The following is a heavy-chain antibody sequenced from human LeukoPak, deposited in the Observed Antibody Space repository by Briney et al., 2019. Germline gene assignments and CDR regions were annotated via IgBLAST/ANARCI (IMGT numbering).Heavy chain of an antibody. CDR1: GGSISSSPYY. Sequence: SETLSLTCTVSGGSISSSPYYWGWIRQPPGKGLEWIGSIYYSGTTHYNPSLESRVTISVDTSKNQFSLKLSSVTAADTAVYYCARGGYCGGGCYFYYWGQGTLVTVSS. V-gene: IGHV4-39*07. CDR2: IYYSGTT. J-gene: IGHJ4*02. CDR3: ARGGYCGGGCYFYY. D-gene: IGHD2-21*02.